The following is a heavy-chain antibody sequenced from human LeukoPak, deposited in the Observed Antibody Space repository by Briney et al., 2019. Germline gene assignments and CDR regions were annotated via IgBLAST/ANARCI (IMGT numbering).Heavy chain of an antibody. Sequence: SETLSLTCTVSGYSISSGYYWGWIRQPPGKGLEWIGSIYHSGTTYYNPSLKSRVTISVDTSKNQFSLKLSSVTAADTAVYYCARASPADIWGQGTMVTVSS. V-gene: IGHV4-38-2*02. CDR3: ARASPADI. CDR2: IYHSGTT. CDR1: GYSISSGYY. J-gene: IGHJ3*02.